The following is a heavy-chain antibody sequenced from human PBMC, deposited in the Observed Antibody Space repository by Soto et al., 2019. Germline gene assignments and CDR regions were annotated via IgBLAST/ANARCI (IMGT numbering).Heavy chain of an antibody. CDR1: GFTFSSYA. Sequence: GSLRLSCASSGFTFSSYAMSLVRQAPGKGLEWVSAISGSGGSTYYADSVKGRFTISRDNAKNTLYLQMNSLRAEDTAVYYCARGTQTTVTTRLFDCWGQGTLVTVSS. V-gene: IGHV3-23*01. CDR3: ARGTQTTVTTRLFDC. J-gene: IGHJ4*02. D-gene: IGHD4-17*01. CDR2: ISGSGGST.